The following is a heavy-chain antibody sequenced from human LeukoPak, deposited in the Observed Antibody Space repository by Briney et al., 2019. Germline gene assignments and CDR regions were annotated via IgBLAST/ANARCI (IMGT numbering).Heavy chain of an antibody. V-gene: IGHV1-69*06. D-gene: IGHD2-2*01. Sequence: SVKVSCKASGHTFTSYGISWVRQAPGQGLEWMGWIIPIFGTSNYAQKFHGRVTITADKSTSTAYMELSSLRSDDTAMYYCARADIIVVVGGEVPGWFDPWGQGTLVTVSS. J-gene: IGHJ5*02. CDR3: ARADIIVVVGGEVPGWFDP. CDR1: GHTFTSYG. CDR2: IIPIFGTS.